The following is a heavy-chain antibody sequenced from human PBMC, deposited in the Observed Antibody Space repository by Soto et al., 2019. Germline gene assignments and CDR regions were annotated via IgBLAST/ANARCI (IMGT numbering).Heavy chain of an antibody. J-gene: IGHJ3*02. V-gene: IGHV3-21*01. Sequence: GGSLRLSCAASGFTFSSYSMNWVRQAPGKGLEWVSSISSSSSYIYYADSVKGRFTISRDNAKNSLYLQMNSLRAEDTAVYYCARDLENRDAFDIWGQGTMVTVSS. CDR3: ARDLENRDAFDI. D-gene: IGHD1-1*01. CDR2: ISSSSSYI. CDR1: GFTFSSYS.